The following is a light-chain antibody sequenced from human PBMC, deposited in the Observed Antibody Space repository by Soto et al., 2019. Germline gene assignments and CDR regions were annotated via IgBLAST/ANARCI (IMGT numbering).Light chain of an antibody. CDR1: SSNIGSNF. Sequence: QLVLTQPPSASGAPGQRVTISCSGSSSNIGSNFVYWYQQLPGTAPKLLIYRNTQRPSGVPDRFSGSKSGTSASLAISGLRSEDEADYHCATWDDSLSGSWVFGGGTKLTAL. V-gene: IGLV1-47*01. CDR3: ATWDDSLSGSWV. J-gene: IGLJ3*02. CDR2: RNT.